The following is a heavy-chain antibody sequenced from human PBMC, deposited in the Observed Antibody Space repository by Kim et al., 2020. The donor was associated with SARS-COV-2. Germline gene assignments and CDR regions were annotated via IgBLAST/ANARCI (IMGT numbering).Heavy chain of an antibody. CDR1: GGSISSGDYY. CDR3: ASSGDYGGAFDI. J-gene: IGHJ3*02. D-gene: IGHD4-17*01. V-gene: IGHV4-30-4*01. Sequence: SETLSLTCTVSGGSISSGDYYWSWIRQPPGKGLEWIGYIYYSGSTYYNPSLKSRVTISVDTSKNQFSLKLSSVTAADTAVYYCASSGDYGGAFDIWGQGTMVTVSS. CDR2: IYYSGST.